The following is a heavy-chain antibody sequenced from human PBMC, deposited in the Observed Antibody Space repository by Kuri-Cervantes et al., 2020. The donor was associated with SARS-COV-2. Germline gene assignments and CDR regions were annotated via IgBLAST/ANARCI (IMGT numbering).Heavy chain of an antibody. V-gene: IGHV3-33*01. Sequence: LSLTCAASGFTFSSYGMHWVRQAPGKGLEWVAVIWYDGSNKYYADSVKGRFTISRDNSKNTLYLQMNSLRAEDTAVYYCASSSGSYKEFDYWGQGTRVTVSS. CDR1: GFTFSSYG. CDR2: IWYDGSNK. J-gene: IGHJ4*02. CDR3: ASSSGSYKEFDY. D-gene: IGHD1-26*01.